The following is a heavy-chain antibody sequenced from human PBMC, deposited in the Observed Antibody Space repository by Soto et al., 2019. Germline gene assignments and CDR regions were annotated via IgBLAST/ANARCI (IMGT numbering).Heavy chain of an antibody. CDR2: IIPIFGTA. CDR3: ARGGVVPAAIVGYYYGMDD. D-gene: IGHD2-2*02. J-gene: IGHJ6*02. V-gene: IGHV1-69*01. Sequence: QVQLVQSGAEVKKPGSSVKVSCKASGGTFSSYAISWVRQAPGQGLEWMGGIIPIFGTANYAQKFQGRVTITADESTSTAYMELSSLRSEDTAVYYCARGGVVPAAIVGYYYGMDDWGQGTTVTVSS. CDR1: GGTFSSYA.